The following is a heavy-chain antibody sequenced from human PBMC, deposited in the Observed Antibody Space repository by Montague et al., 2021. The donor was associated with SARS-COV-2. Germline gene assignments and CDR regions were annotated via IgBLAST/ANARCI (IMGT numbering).Heavy chain of an antibody. V-gene: IGHV4-39*02. CDR2: IDHTGDT. J-gene: IGHJ4*02. D-gene: IGHD3-22*01. CDR3: ARGTRVVGITPGFRW. CDR1: GGSIGKSSYY. Sequence: SETLSLTCTVSGGSIGKSSYYWGWIRQPPGKGLEWIGEIDHTGDTKYNPSLKSRVTISVDKSKNQFSLNVTSMTAADTAMYYCARGTRVVGITPGFRWWGQGTQVAVSS.